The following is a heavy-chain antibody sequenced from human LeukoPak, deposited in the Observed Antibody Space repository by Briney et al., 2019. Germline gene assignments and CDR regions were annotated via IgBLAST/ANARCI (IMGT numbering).Heavy chain of an antibody. CDR3: ARSVAVADTVDY. V-gene: IGHV1-3*01. D-gene: IGHD6-19*01. Sequence: ASVKVSCKASGYTFTSYAMHWVRQAPGQRLEWMGWINVGNGNTKYSQKFQGRVTITRDTSASTAYMELSSLRSEDTAVYYCARSVAVADTVDYWGQGTLVTVSS. CDR1: GYTFTSYA. J-gene: IGHJ4*02. CDR2: INVGNGNT.